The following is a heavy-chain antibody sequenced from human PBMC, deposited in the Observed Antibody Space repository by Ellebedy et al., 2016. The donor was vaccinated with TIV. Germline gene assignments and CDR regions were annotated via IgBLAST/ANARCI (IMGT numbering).Heavy chain of an antibody. V-gene: IGHV1-58*01. CDR1: GFTFTSSA. D-gene: IGHD5-18*01. J-gene: IGHJ4*02. CDR2: IVVGSGNT. Sequence: ASVKVSCKASGFTFTSSAVQWVRQARGQGLEWIGWIVVGSGNTIYAQKFQERVTITRDMSTSTAYMELSSLRSEDTAVYYCASQGNSYGQIDYWGQGTLVTVSS. CDR3: ASQGNSYGQIDY.